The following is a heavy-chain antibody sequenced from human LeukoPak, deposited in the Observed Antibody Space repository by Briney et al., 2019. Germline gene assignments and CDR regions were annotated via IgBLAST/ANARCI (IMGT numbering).Heavy chain of an antibody. V-gene: IGHV4-30-2*01. CDR3: ARDNIDYGDYVFDY. CDR2: IYHSRST. J-gene: IGHJ4*02. Sequence: SQTLSLTCAVSGGSISSGGYSWSWIRQPPGKGLEWIGYIYHSRSTYYNPSLKSRVTISVDRSKNQFSLKLSSVTAADTAVYYCARDNIDYGDYVFDYWGQGTLVTVSS. CDR1: GGSISSGGYS. D-gene: IGHD4-17*01.